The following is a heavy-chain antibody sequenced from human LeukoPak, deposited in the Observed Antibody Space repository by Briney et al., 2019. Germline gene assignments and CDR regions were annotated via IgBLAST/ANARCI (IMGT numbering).Heavy chain of an antibody. V-gene: IGHV3-48*02. CDR1: GFTFSTYS. D-gene: IGHD4-11*01. CDR3: ARTPPTAGLTTIGVGSDY. CDR2: ISGSSETI. Sequence: GGSLRLSCAASGFTFSTYSKNWVRQAPGKGLEWVSYISGSSETIYYADSVKGRFTISRDNAKNSLYLQMNSLRDEDTAVYYCARTPPTAGLTTIGVGSDYWGQGTLVTVSS. J-gene: IGHJ4*02.